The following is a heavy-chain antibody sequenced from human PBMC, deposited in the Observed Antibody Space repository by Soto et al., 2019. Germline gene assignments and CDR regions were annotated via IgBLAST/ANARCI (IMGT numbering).Heavy chain of an antibody. V-gene: IGHV1-69*13. CDR3: ARDFAPYDYVWGSYRSLDY. J-gene: IGHJ4*02. CDR1: GGTFSSYA. D-gene: IGHD3-16*02. Sequence: SVKVSCKASGGTFSSYAISWVRQAPGQGLEWMGGIIPIFGTANYAQKFQGRVTITADESTSTAYMELSSLRSEDTAVYYCARDFAPYDYVWGSYRSLDYWGQGTLVTVSS. CDR2: IIPIFGTA.